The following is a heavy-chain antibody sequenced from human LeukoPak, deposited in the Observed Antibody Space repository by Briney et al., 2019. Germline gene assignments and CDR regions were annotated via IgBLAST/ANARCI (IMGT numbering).Heavy chain of an antibody. CDR1: GGSLSGYY. Sequence: SETLSLTCAVYGGSLSGYYWSWIRQPPGKGLEWIWEINHSGNTNYNPSLKSRVSMSVDTSKNHFYLKLSSVTAADTAVYYCARQGSGTSYYYYTFPYWGQGTLVTVSS. D-gene: IGHD1-26*01. V-gene: IGHV4-34*01. CDR3: ARQGSGTSYYYYTFPY. CDR2: INHSGNT. J-gene: IGHJ4*02.